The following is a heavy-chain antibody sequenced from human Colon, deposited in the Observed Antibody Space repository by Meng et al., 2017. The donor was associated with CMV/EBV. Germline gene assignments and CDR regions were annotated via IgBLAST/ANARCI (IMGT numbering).Heavy chain of an antibody. V-gene: IGHV3-74*01. J-gene: IGHJ4*02. CDR2: INSDGNST. D-gene: IGHD6-6*01. CDR3: AREGGGTIAPRDLDY. CDR1: GFTFRRYW. Sequence: GESLEISCGASGFTFRRYWMHWVCQAPGKGLVWVSRINSDGNSTSYADSVKGQFTISRDNAKNTLYLQMNSLRAADTAVYYCAREGGGTIAPRDLDYWGQGTLVTVSS.